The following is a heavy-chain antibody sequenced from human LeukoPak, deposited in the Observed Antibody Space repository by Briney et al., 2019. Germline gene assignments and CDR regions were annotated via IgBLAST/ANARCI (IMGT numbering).Heavy chain of an antibody. V-gene: IGHV3-23*01. J-gene: IGHJ4*02. CDR2: ISGSGGST. Sequence: GGSLRLSCAASTFTFSSFTMSWVRQAPGKGLEWVSGISGSGGSTYYADSVRGRFTISRDNSKNTLFLQMNSLRAEDTAIYYCAKPDMGYWAIKYWGQGTLVTVSS. CDR3: AKPDMGYWAIKY. CDR1: TFTFSSFT. D-gene: IGHD1-26*01.